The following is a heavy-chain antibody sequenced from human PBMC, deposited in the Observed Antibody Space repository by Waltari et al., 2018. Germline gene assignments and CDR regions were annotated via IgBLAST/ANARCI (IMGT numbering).Heavy chain of an antibody. J-gene: IGHJ6*03. D-gene: IGHD6-13*01. V-gene: IGHV4-4*07. CDR2: IYTSGST. CDR3: ARERIIAAAGGRVYYYYMDV. Sequence: VQLQESGPGLVKPSETLSLTCTVSGGSISSYYWSWIRQPAGKGLEWIGRIYTSGSTNYNPSLKSRVTMSVDTSKNQFSLKLSSVTAADTAVYYCARERIIAAAGGRVYYYYMDVWGKGTTVTISS. CDR1: GGSISSYY.